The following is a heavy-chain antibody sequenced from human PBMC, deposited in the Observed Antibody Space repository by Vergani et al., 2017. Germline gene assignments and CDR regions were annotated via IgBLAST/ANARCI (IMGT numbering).Heavy chain of an antibody. Sequence: VQLVESGGGVVQPGRSLRLSCAASGFTFSSYAMSWVRQAPGKGLEWVSAISGSGGSTYYADSVKGRFTISRDNSKNTLYLQMNSLRAEDTAVYYCAKDGRVWFGELSHFDYWGQGTLVTVSS. CDR2: ISGSGGST. CDR1: GFTFSSYA. V-gene: IGHV3-23*04. D-gene: IGHD3-10*01. J-gene: IGHJ4*02. CDR3: AKDGRVWFGELSHFDY.